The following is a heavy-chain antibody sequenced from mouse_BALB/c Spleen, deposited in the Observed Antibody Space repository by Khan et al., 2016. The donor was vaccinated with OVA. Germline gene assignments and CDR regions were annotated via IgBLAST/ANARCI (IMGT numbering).Heavy chain of an antibody. CDR2: INPSTDYT. CDR1: GYTFTSYW. Sequence: QVQLKQSGAELAKPGASVKMSCKASGYTFTSYWMHWVKQRPGQGLEWIGYINPSTDYTEYNQKFKDKATLTVDKSSSKAYMQLTSLTSEDSAVYYCVNHGSSSAWFTYWGQGTLVTVSA. V-gene: IGHV1-7*01. J-gene: IGHJ3*01. CDR3: VNHGSSSAWFTY. D-gene: IGHD1-1*01.